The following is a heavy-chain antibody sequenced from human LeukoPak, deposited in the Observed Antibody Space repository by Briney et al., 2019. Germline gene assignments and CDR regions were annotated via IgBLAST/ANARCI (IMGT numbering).Heavy chain of an antibody. Sequence: TSQTLSLTCTVSGGSISSGGYYWSWIRQHPGKGLEWIGYIYYSGSTYYNPSLKSRVTISVDTSKNQFSLKLSSVTAADTAVYYCARQQLVYAFDIWGQGTMVTVSS. CDR3: ARQQLVYAFDI. J-gene: IGHJ3*02. D-gene: IGHD6-13*01. CDR2: IYYSGST. CDR1: GGSISSGGYY. V-gene: IGHV4-31*03.